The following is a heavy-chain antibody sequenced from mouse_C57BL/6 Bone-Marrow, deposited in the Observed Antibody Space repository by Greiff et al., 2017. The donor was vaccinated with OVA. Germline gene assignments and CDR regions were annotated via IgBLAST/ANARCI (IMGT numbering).Heavy chain of an antibody. CDR3: ATYDGYYHAMDY. D-gene: IGHD2-3*01. V-gene: IGHV1-52*01. CDR2: IDPSDSET. J-gene: IGHJ4*01. Sequence: QVQLKQPGAELVRPGSSVKLSCKASGYTFTSYWMHWVKQRPIQGLEWIGNIDPSDSETHYNQKFKDKATLTVDKSSSTAYMQLSSLTSEDSAVYYCATYDGYYHAMDYWGQGTSVTVSS. CDR1: GYTFTSYW.